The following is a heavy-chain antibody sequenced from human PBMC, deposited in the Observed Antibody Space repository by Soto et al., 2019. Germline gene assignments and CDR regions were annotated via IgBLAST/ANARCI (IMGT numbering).Heavy chain of an antibody. CDR3: ARQGPDHYYYYYYMDV. CDR1: GYTFTGYY. Sequence: GSVKVSCKASGYTFTGYYIHWVRQAPGQGLEWMGWINPNSGGTNYAQKFQGWVTMTRDTSISTAYMELSRLRSDDTAVYYCARQGPDHYYYYYYMDVWGKGTTVTVS. CDR2: INPNSGGT. V-gene: IGHV1-2*04. J-gene: IGHJ6*03.